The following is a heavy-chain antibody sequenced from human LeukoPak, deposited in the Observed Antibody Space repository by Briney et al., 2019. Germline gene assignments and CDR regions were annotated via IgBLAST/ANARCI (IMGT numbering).Heavy chain of an antibody. V-gene: IGHV3-21*01. Sequence: GGSLRLSCAASGFTFSSYSMNWVRQAPGKGLEWVSSISSSSSYIYYADSVKGRFTISRDNAKNSLYLQMNSLRAEDTAVYNCARDVVPAALTNWFDPWGQGTLVTVSS. J-gene: IGHJ5*02. CDR1: GFTFSSYS. CDR3: ARDVVPAALTNWFDP. CDR2: ISSSSSYI. D-gene: IGHD2-2*01.